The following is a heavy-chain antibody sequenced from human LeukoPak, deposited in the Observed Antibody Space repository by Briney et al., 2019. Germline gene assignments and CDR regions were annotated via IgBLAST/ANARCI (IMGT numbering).Heavy chain of an antibody. Sequence: PGGSLRLSCAASGFSFMRYELKCVRHAPGKGLEWVSYISSSGSIIYYADSVKGRFTISRDNAKNSLYLQMNSLRAEDTAVYYCARDLGMTDGDYVSYFDYWGQGTLVTVSS. CDR2: ISSSGSII. CDR3: ARDLGMTDGDYVSYFDY. V-gene: IGHV3-48*03. CDR1: GFSFMRYE. D-gene: IGHD4-17*01. J-gene: IGHJ4*02.